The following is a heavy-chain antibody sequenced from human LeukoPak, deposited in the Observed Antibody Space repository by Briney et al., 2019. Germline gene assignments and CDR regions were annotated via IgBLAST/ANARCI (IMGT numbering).Heavy chain of an antibody. V-gene: IGHV1-18*01. Sequence: ASVKVSCKASGYIFTSYGISWVRQAPGQGLEWMGWISAYNGNRNYAQKFQGRVTMTTDTFTSTANMELRSLRSDDTAVYYCARDRRSYCSGANCDSGTDYWGQGTLVTVSS. CDR2: ISAYNGNR. D-gene: IGHD2-15*01. CDR3: ARDRRSYCSGANCDSGTDY. J-gene: IGHJ4*02. CDR1: GYIFTSYG.